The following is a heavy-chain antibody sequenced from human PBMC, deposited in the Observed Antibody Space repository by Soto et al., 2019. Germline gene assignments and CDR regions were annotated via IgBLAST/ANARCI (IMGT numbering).Heavy chain of an antibody. CDR3: ATVQDTGHYYYYGMDV. Sequence: GESLKISCKGSGYSFTSYWISWVRPMPGKGLEWMGRIDPSDSYTNYSPSFQGHVTISADKSISTAYLQWSSLKASDTAMYYCATVQDTGHYYYYGMDVWGQGTMVTVSS. CDR2: IDPSDSYT. V-gene: IGHV5-10-1*01. CDR1: GYSFTSYW. D-gene: IGHD2-8*02. J-gene: IGHJ6*02.